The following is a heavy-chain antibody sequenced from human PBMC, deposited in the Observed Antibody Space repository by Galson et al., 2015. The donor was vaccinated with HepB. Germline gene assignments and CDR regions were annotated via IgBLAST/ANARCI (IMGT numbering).Heavy chain of an antibody. Sequence: SLRLSCATSGFTFSNYWMTWVRQAPGKGLEWVANINVDGSEKYSVDSVKGRFTISRDNAENSLYLQMNGLRDEDTATYYCARESGSILPFLPLDYWGQGMLVTVSS. V-gene: IGHV3-7*03. CDR1: GFTFSNYW. CDR2: INVDGSEK. CDR3: ARESGSILPFLPLDY. J-gene: IGHJ4*02. D-gene: IGHD3-3*01.